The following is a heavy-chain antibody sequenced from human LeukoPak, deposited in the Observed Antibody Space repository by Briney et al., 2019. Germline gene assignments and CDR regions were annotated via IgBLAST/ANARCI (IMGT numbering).Heavy chain of an antibody. CDR1: DDSITMYY. Sequence: PSETLSLTCTVSDDSITMYYWTWIRQPPGKGLEWIGYIYYSGSTSYNPSLKSRVTISVDTSKNQFSLKLSSVTAADTAVYYCARGGIPLIWYYFDFWGQGTLVTVSS. CDR2: IYYSGST. CDR3: ARGGIPLIWYYFDF. D-gene: IGHD3-10*01. J-gene: IGHJ4*02. V-gene: IGHV4-59*01.